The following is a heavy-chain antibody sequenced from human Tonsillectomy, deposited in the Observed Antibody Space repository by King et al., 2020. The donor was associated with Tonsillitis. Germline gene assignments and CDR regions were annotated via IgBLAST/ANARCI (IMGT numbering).Heavy chain of an antibody. CDR1: GGSISSSSYY. V-gene: IGHV4-39*01. D-gene: IGHD4-17*01. Sequence: QLQESGPGLVKPSETLSLTCTVSGGSISSSSYYWGWIRQPPGKGLEWIGSIYYSGSTYYNPSLKSRVTISVDPSKNQFSLKLSSVTAADTAVYSCARHKVTTVTTPFDYWGQGTLVTVSS. CDR2: IYYSGST. J-gene: IGHJ4*02. CDR3: ARHKVTTVTTPFDY.